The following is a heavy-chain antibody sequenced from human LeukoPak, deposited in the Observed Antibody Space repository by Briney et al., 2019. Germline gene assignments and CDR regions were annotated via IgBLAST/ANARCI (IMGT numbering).Heavy chain of an antibody. Sequence: QPGRSLRLSCAASGFTFSSYGMHWVRQAPGKGLEWVAFIRYDGSNKYYADSVKGRFTISRDNSKNTLYLQMNSLRAEDTAVYYCARVPHRYSGSYHFDYWGQGTLATVSS. V-gene: IGHV3-30*02. CDR1: GFTFSSYG. J-gene: IGHJ4*02. D-gene: IGHD1-26*01. CDR2: IRYDGSNK. CDR3: ARVPHRYSGSYHFDY.